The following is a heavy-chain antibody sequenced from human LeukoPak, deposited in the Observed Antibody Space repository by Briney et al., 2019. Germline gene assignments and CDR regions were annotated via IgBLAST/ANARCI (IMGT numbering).Heavy chain of an antibody. J-gene: IGHJ4*02. CDR2: IWYDGSNK. CDR3: ARDPGEYYYDSSPDY. V-gene: IGHV3-33*01. Sequence: PGGSLRLSCAASGFTFSSYGMHWVRQAPGKGLEWVAVIWYDGSNKYYADSVKGRFTISRDDSKNTLYLQMNSLRAEDTAVYYCARDPGEYYYDSSPDYWGQGTLVTVSS. CDR1: GFTFSSYG. D-gene: IGHD3-22*01.